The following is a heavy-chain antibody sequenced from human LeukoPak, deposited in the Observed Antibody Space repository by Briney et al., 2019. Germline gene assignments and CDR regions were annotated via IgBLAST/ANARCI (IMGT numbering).Heavy chain of an antibody. D-gene: IGHD2-21*01. Sequence: GGSLRLSCAASGFTFSDYYMSWIRQAPGKGLEWVSYIGRSGSPISYADSVRGRFTISRDDAKNSLYLQMNSLRAEDTALYYCARDGRLSGGDFDYWGQGTPVTVSS. J-gene: IGHJ4*02. V-gene: IGHV3-11*04. CDR1: GFTFSDYY. CDR2: IGRSGSPI. CDR3: ARDGRLSGGDFDY.